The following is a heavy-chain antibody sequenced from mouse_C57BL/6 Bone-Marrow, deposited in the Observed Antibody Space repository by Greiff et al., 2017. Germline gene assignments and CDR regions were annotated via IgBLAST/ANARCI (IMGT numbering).Heavy chain of an antibody. J-gene: IGHJ4*01. V-gene: IGHV5-12*01. D-gene: IGHD2-1*01. CDR3: ARHRGYGNYDYYAMDY. Sequence: DVQLVESGGGLVQPGGSLKLSCAASGFTFSDYYMYWVRQTPEKRLEWVAYISNGGGSTYYPDTVKGRFTISRDNAKNTLYLQMSRLKSEDTAMYYCARHRGYGNYDYYAMDYWGQGTSVTVSS. CDR2: ISNGGGST. CDR1: GFTFSDYY.